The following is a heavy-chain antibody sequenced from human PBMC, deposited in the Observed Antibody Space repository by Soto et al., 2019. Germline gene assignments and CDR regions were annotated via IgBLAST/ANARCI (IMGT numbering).Heavy chain of an antibody. CDR2: INAGNGNT. CDR1: GYSFTSYA. Sequence: QVQLVQSGAEVKKPGASVKVSCKASGYSFTSYAMHWVRQAPGQGLEWMGWINAGNGNTKYSQKFQGRVTITRDTSASTAYMELSSLRSEDTAVYYCARFGGYSGYDSLDYWGQGTLVTVSS. J-gene: IGHJ4*02. V-gene: IGHV1-3*01. CDR3: ARFGGYSGYDSLDY. D-gene: IGHD5-12*01.